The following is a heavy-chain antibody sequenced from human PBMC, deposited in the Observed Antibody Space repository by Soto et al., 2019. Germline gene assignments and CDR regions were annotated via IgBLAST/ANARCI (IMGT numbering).Heavy chain of an antibody. CDR2: ISYSGTN. Sequence: SETLSLTCTVSGGSISSEGYYWSWIRQTPGKGLEWIAYISYSGTNYYYPSLKSRLSISLDTSKNQFSLRLTSVTAADTAVYYCARGQNWFDPWGQGTLVTVSS. CDR1: GGSISSEGYY. CDR3: ARGQNWFDP. V-gene: IGHV4-30-4*01. J-gene: IGHJ5*02.